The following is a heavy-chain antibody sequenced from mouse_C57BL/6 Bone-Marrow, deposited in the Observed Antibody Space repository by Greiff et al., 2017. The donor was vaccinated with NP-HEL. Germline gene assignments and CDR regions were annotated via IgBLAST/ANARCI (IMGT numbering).Heavy chain of an antibody. V-gene: IGHV1-52*01. Sequence: VQLQESGAELVRPGSSVKLSCKASGYTFTSYWMHWVKQRPIQGLEWIGNIDPSDSETHYNQKFKDKATLTVDKSSSTAYMQLSSLTSEDSAVYYCARNGLAWFAYWGQGTLVTVSA. J-gene: IGHJ3*01. D-gene: IGHD1-1*02. CDR3: ARNGLAWFAY. CDR2: IDPSDSET. CDR1: GYTFTSYW.